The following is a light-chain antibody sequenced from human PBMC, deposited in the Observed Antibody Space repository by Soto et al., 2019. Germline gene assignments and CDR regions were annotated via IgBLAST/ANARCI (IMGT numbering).Light chain of an antibody. CDR3: SSYTSRSTRV. V-gene: IGLV2-14*01. CDR1: SSDVGGYNY. Sequence: QSALTQPASVSGSPGQSITISCTGTSSDVGGYNYVSWYQQHPGKAPKLMIYEVSNRPSGVSNRFSGSKSGNTASLTISGLQAEDEADYYCSSYTSRSTRVFGTGTKATVL. CDR2: EVS. J-gene: IGLJ1*01.